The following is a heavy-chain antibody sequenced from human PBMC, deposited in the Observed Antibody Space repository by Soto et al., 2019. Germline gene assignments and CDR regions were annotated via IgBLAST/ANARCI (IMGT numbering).Heavy chain of an antibody. CDR2: IIPYYNTL. CDR3: ESGASRCYPYYFHS. CDR1: EGTFNSYA. Sequence: QAQVVQSGAEVRKPGSSVKLSCKASEGTFNSYAIAWVRQAPGQGLEWMGGIIPYYNTLNYAQKFQDRVTITADDSTNTVYMELSSLRSDDNAVYFCESGASRCYPYYFHSWGQGTLVTVSS. D-gene: IGHD2-2*01. J-gene: IGHJ4*02. V-gene: IGHV1-69*01.